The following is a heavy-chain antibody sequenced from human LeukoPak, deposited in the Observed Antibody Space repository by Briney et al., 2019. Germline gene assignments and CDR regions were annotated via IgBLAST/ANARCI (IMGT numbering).Heavy chain of an antibody. D-gene: IGHD7-27*01. Sequence: PSETLSLTCTVSGGSISSGSYYWSWIRQPAGKGLEWIGRIYTSGSTNYNPSLKSRVTISVDTSKNQFSLKLSSVTAADTAVYYCAGLGTTTAYYYMDVWGTGTTVTVSS. J-gene: IGHJ6*03. CDR2: IYTSGST. CDR3: AGLGTTTAYYYMDV. V-gene: IGHV4-61*02. CDR1: GGSISSGSYY.